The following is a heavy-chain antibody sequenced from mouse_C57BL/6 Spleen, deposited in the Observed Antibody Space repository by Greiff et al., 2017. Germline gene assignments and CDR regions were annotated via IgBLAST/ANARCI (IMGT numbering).Heavy chain of an antibody. V-gene: IGHV1-82*01. CDR3: ARDGNSRFFDY. D-gene: IGHD2-1*01. CDR2: IYPGDGDT. CDR1: GYAFSSSW. Sequence: QVQLQQSGPELVKPGASVKISCKASGYAFSSSWMNWVKQRPGKGLEWIGRIYPGDGDTNYNGKFKGKATLTADKSSSTAYMQLSSLTSEDSAVYFCARDGNSRFFDYWGQGTTLTVSS. J-gene: IGHJ2*01.